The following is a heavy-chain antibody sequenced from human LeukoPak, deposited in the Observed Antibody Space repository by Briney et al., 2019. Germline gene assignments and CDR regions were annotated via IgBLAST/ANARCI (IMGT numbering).Heavy chain of an antibody. D-gene: IGHD3-10*01. Sequence: SQTLSLTCTLSGPSINSGSYYWTWLRQPAGKGLEWIGRIYTGGNTNSNPSLKSRVTISVDTSKKQFCLKLSSVTAADTAVYYCASGSSFDHWGQGTLVTVSS. CDR1: GPSINSGSYY. V-gene: IGHV4-61*02. CDR2: IYTGGNT. J-gene: IGHJ4*02. CDR3: ASGSSFDH.